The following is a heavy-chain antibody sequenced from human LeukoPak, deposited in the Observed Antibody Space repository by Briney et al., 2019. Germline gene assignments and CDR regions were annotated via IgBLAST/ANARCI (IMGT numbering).Heavy chain of an antibody. D-gene: IGHD3-3*01. CDR1: GFTFSSYG. V-gene: IGHV3-33*01. Sequence: GGSLRLSCAASGFTFSSYGMHWVRQAPGKGLEWVAVIWYDGSNKYYADSVKGRFTISRDNSKNTLYPQMNSLRAEDTAVYYCARGDFWSGYHTHIDYWGQGTLVTVSS. CDR2: IWYDGSNK. J-gene: IGHJ4*02. CDR3: ARGDFWSGYHTHIDY.